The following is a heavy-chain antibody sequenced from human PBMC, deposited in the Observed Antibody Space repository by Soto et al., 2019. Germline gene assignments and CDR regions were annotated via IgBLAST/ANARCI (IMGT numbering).Heavy chain of an antibody. CDR3: ARGRYDFWSGYVDAFDI. CDR2: MNPNSGNT. D-gene: IGHD3-3*01. J-gene: IGHJ3*02. V-gene: IGHV1-8*01. CDR1: GYTFTSYD. Sequence: QVQLVQSGAEVKKPGASVKVSCKASGYTFTSYDINWVRQATGQGLEWMGWMNPNSGNTGYAQKFQGRVTMTRNTSISTAYMELSSLRSEDTAVYYCARGRYDFWSGYVDAFDIWGQGTMVTVSS.